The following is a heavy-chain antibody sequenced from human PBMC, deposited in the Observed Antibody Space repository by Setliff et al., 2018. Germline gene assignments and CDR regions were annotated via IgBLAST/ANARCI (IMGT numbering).Heavy chain of an antibody. Sequence: LGESLKISCQGFGYSFSRSWIVWVRQMPGRGLEWLGIVYPGDSDTRYNPSFQGQVTISVDKSIDTAYLQSSSLKASDSAIYYCARLIGSCSSSSCSGALDLWGQGTMGTVSS. CDR2: VYPGDSDT. V-gene: IGHV5-51*01. CDR3: ARLIGSCSSSSCSGALDL. CDR1: GYSFSRSW. J-gene: IGHJ3*01. D-gene: IGHD2-2*03.